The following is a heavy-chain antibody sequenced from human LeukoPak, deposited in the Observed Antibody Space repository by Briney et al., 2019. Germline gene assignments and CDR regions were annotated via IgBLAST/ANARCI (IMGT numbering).Heavy chain of an antibody. J-gene: IGHJ5*02. D-gene: IGHD6-6*01. CDR2: INNGGSNT. CDR3: ARDRPHNWFDP. CDR1: GFTFSSYW. V-gene: IGHV3-74*01. Sequence: GRSLRLSCEASGFTFSSYWMHWVRQAPGKGLVWVSRINNGGSNTIYADSVKGRFTVSRDNAKDTLYLQMNSLRVEDTAVYYCARDRPHNWFDPWGQGTLVTVSS.